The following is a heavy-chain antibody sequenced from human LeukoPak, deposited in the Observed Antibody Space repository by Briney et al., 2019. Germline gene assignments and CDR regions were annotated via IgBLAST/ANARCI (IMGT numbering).Heavy chain of an antibody. D-gene: IGHD3-10*01. Sequence: PGGSLRLSCAASGVTFSSYEMNWVRQAPGKGLEWVSYISSSGSTIYYADSVKGRFTISRDNAKNSLYLQMNSLRAEDTAVYYCARAWDMGLFRGVGHDAFDIWGQGTMVTVSS. CDR3: ARAWDMGLFRGVGHDAFDI. V-gene: IGHV3-48*03. CDR1: GVTFSSYE. CDR2: ISSSGSTI. J-gene: IGHJ3*02.